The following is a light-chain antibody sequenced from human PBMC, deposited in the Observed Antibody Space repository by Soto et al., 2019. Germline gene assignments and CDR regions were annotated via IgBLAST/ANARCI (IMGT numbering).Light chain of an antibody. V-gene: IGLV2-8*01. CDR1: SSDVGGYNY. J-gene: IGLJ1*01. Sequence: QSALTQPPSASGSPGLSVTISCTGTSSDVGGYNYVSWFQQHPGKAPKLIIHEVNQRPSGVPDRFSGSKSGNTASLTVSGLQAEDEGTYYCSSYGGYNNVVFGTGTNVTVL. CDR2: EVN. CDR3: SSYGGYNNVV.